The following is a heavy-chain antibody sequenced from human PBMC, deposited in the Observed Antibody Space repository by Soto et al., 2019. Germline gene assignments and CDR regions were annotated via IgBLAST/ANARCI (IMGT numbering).Heavy chain of an antibody. CDR3: AEDRELWSGYGTNWFDP. CDR1: GFNFTNYG. Sequence: GGSLRLSCAASGFNFTNYGMHWVRQAPGRGLEWVAVISDDGSNKYYAGSVKGRFTISRDDSKNTLYLQMNSLRAEDTAVYYCAEDRELWSGYGTNWFDPRGQGTLVTVSS. CDR2: ISDDGSNK. D-gene: IGHD3-3*01. V-gene: IGHV3-30*18. J-gene: IGHJ5*02.